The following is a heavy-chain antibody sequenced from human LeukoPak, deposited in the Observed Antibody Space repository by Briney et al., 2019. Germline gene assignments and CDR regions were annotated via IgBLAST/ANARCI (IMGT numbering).Heavy chain of an antibody. J-gene: IGHJ4*02. V-gene: IGHV3-30*18. Sequence: GGTLRLSCAASGFTFSSYGMHRGRQAPGPELGGFVVISYDGSNQYYAGSVKGRFTISRDNSKNALYLQMNSLRAEDTAVYYCAKMSPEAYFDYWGQGTLVTVSS. CDR1: GFTFSSYG. D-gene: IGHD5/OR15-5a*01. CDR3: AKMSPEAYFDY. CDR2: ISYDGSNQ.